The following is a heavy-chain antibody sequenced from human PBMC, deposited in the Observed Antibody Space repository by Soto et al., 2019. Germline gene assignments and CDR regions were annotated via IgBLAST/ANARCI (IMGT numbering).Heavy chain of an antibody. CDR1: GYTFTSYA. D-gene: IGHD2-21*01. CDR2: INAGNGNT. V-gene: IGHV1-3*01. Sequence: ASVKVSCKASGYTFTSYAMHWVRQAPGQRLEWMGWINAGNGNTKYSQKFQGRVTITRDTSASTAYMELSSLRSEDTAVYYCARVPYCGGDCSPLPGAFDIWGQGTMVTVS. J-gene: IGHJ3*02. CDR3: ARVPYCGGDCSPLPGAFDI.